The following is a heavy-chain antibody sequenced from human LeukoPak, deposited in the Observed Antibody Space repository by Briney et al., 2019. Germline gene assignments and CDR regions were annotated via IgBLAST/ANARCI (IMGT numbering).Heavy chain of an antibody. CDR3: ARERMVYGIRGEFVY. Sequence: SETLSLTCTVSGGSISTSSYYWGWIRQPPGKGLEWIGSSFYSGTTYSKPSLKRRTTITVDTTKNQFSLKLSSLTAADTAVYYCARERMVYGIRGEFVYWGPGTLVTVSS. V-gene: IGHV4-39*07. D-gene: IGHD2-8*01. CDR1: GGSISTSSYY. CDR2: SFYSGTT. J-gene: IGHJ4*02.